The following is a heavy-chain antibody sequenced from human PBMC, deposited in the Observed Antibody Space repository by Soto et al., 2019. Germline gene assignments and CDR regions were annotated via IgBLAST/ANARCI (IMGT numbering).Heavy chain of an antibody. V-gene: IGHV4-4*07. D-gene: IGHD1-1*01. CDR1: GASISGFY. Sequence: SETLSLTCTVSGASISGFYWSWIRKSAGKGLGWIGRIYATGTTDYNPSLKSRVMMSVDTSKKQFSLKLRSVTAADTAVYYCVRDGTKTLRDWFDPWGQGISATVSS. J-gene: IGHJ5*02. CDR3: VRDGTKTLRDWFDP. CDR2: IYATGTT.